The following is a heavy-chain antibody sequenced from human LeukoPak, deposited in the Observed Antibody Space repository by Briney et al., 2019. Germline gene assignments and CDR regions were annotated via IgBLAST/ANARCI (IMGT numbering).Heavy chain of an antibody. Sequence: GRSLRLSCAASGFTFSSYAMHWVRQAPGKGLEWVAVISYDGSNKHYADSVKGRFTISRDNSKNTLYLQMNSLRAEDTAVYYCARDSYYDSSGYYLVYWGQGTLVTVSS. CDR3: ARDSYYDSSGYYLVY. V-gene: IGHV3-30-3*01. J-gene: IGHJ4*02. CDR2: ISYDGSNK. CDR1: GFTFSSYA. D-gene: IGHD3-22*01.